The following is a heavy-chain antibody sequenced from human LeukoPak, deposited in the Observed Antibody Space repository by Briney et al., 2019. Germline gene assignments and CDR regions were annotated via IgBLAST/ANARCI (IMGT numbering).Heavy chain of an antibody. CDR3: ARDLMGGTDY. J-gene: IGHJ4*02. D-gene: IGHD1-26*01. CDR1: GFTVSSHS. V-gene: IGHV3-48*01. CDR2: ISGSSSIT. Sequence: PGGSLRLSCVASGFTVSSHSMNWVRQAPGKGLEWLSYISGSSSITYYTDSVKGRFTISRDNAKNSLYLQMNSLRSEDTAVYYCARDLMGGTDYWGQGTLVTVSS.